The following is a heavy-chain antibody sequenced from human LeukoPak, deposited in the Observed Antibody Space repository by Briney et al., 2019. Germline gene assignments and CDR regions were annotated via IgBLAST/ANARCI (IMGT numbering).Heavy chain of an antibody. CDR3: ASGLHIYYYYGMDV. Sequence: GGSLRLACAASGFTFSSYSTNWVRQAPGMGLEWVSYISSSSSTIYYADSVKGRFTISRDNAKNSLYLQMNSLRDEDTAVYYCASGLHIYYYYGMDVWGQGTTVTVSS. CDR1: GFTFSSYS. V-gene: IGHV3-48*02. J-gene: IGHJ6*02. CDR2: ISSSSSTI.